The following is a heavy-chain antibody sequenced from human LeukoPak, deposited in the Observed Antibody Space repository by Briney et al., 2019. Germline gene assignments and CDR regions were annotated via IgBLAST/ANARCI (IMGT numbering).Heavy chain of an antibody. Sequence: GGSLRLSCAASGFSLSSHAMGWVRQAPGKGLEWVSSISSSGDRTYYADSVKGRLTISRDNPKNTLLLQMNSLRAEDTAIYYCVRGCSDTCYRFDYWGQGTLVTVSS. V-gene: IGHV3-23*01. CDR2: ISSSGDRT. J-gene: IGHJ4*02. CDR3: VRGCSDTCYRFDY. D-gene: IGHD2-15*01. CDR1: GFSLSSHA.